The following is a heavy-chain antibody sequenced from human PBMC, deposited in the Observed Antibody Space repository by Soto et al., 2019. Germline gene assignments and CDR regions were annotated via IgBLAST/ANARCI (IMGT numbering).Heavy chain of an antibody. D-gene: IGHD3-10*01. CDR1: GFTFSSYG. V-gene: IGHV3-30*18. CDR2: ISYDGSNK. Sequence: QVQLVESGGGVVQPGRSLRLSCAASGFTFSSYGMHWVRQAPGKGLAWVAVISYDGSNKYYADSVKGRFTIYRDNSKNTLYLQMNSRRAEDTAVYYCANKGGYYGSGSYSVGENYYGMDVWGQGTTVTVSS. CDR3: ANKGGYYGSGSYSVGENYYGMDV. J-gene: IGHJ6*02.